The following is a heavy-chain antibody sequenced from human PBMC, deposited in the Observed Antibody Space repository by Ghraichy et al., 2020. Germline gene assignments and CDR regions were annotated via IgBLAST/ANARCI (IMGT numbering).Heavy chain of an antibody. CDR3: ARGRRYPYYYYYGMDV. CDR1: GFTFSSYG. J-gene: IGHJ6*02. V-gene: IGHV3-33*01. Sequence: GESLNISCAASGFTFSSYGMHWVRQAPGKGLEWVAVIWYDGSNKYYADSVKGRFTISRDNSKNTLYLQMNSLRAEDTAVYYCARGRRYPYYYYYGMDVWGQGTTVTVSS. D-gene: IGHD2-2*02. CDR2: IWYDGSNK.